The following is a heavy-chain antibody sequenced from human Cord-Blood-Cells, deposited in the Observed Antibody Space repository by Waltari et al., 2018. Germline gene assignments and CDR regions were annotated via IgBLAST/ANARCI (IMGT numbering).Heavy chain of an antibody. D-gene: IGHD2-21*01. CDR1: GGSISSGGYS. CDR3: ARDKWQCGGDCYIYFDY. V-gene: IGHV4-30-2*01. Sequence: QLQLQESGSGLVKPSQTLSLTCAVSGGSISSGGYSWSWIRQPPGKGLEWIGYIYHSGSTYYNPSLKSRVTRSVDRSKNQFSLKLSAVTAADTAVYYCARDKWQCGGDCYIYFDYWGQGTLVTVSS. J-gene: IGHJ4*02. CDR2: IYHSGST.